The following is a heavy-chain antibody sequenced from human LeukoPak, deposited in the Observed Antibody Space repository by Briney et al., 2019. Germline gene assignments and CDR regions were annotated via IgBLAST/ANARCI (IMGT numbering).Heavy chain of an antibody. V-gene: IGHV3-23*01. J-gene: IGHJ4*02. CDR3: AKNYDILTGLPDY. Sequence: GGSLRLSCAASGFTFSSYAMSWVRQAPGKGLEWVSAISGSGGSTYYADSVKVRFTISRDNSKNTLYLQMNSLRAEDTAVYYCAKNYDILTGLPDYWGQGTLVTVSS. CDR2: ISGSGGST. CDR1: GFTFSSYA. D-gene: IGHD3-9*01.